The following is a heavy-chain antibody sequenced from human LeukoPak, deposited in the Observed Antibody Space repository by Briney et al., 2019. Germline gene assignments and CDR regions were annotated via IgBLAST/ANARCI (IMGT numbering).Heavy chain of an antibody. Sequence: PSETLSLTCTISGGSISSYYWSWIRQPPGKGLEWIGYIYYSGSTNYNPSLKSRVTTSVDTSKNPFSLKLNSVTAADTAVYFCARWYCSRGTCYYLDYWGQGTLVTVSS. D-gene: IGHD2-2*01. J-gene: IGHJ4*02. CDR2: IYYSGST. CDR3: ARWYCSRGTCYYLDY. V-gene: IGHV4-59*01. CDR1: GGSISSYY.